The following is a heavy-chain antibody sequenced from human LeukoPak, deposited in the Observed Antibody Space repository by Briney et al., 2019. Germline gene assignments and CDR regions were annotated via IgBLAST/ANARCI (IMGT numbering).Heavy chain of an antibody. CDR3: AREVTYCSSTSCYLYFDY. CDR1: GFTVSSNY. Sequence: PGGSLRLSCAASGFTVSSNYMSWVRQAPGKGLEWVSVIYSGGSTYYADSVKGRFTISRDNSKNTLYLQMNSLRAEDTAVYYCAREVTYCSSTSCYLYFDYWGQGTLVTVSS. D-gene: IGHD2-2*01. V-gene: IGHV3-66*01. CDR2: IYSGGST. J-gene: IGHJ4*02.